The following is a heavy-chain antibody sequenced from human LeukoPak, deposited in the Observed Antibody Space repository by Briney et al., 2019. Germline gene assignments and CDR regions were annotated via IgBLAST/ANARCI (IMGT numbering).Heavy chain of an antibody. Sequence: GGSLRLSCAASGFTFSSYSMNWVRQAPGKGLEWVSYISSSSSTIYYADSVKGRFTISRDNAKNSLYLQMNSLRAEDTAVYYCARVRRIAARGKGAFDYWGQGTLVTVSS. J-gene: IGHJ4*02. D-gene: IGHD6-6*01. CDR2: ISSSSSTI. V-gene: IGHV3-48*01. CDR1: GFTFSSYS. CDR3: ARVRRIAARGKGAFDY.